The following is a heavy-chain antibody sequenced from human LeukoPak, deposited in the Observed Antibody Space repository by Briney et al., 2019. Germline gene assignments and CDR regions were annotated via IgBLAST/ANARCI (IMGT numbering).Heavy chain of an antibody. J-gene: IGHJ3*02. D-gene: IGHD3-22*01. CDR3: AKDDSSGYYYDAFDI. V-gene: IGHV1-2*06. CDR1: GYTFTGYY. CDR2: INPNSGGT. Sequence: GASVKVSCKASGYTFTGYYVHWVRQAPGQGLEWMGRINPNSGGTNYAQKFQGRVTMTRDTSISTAYMELSRLRSDDTAVYYCAKDDSSGYYYDAFDIWGQGTMVTVSS.